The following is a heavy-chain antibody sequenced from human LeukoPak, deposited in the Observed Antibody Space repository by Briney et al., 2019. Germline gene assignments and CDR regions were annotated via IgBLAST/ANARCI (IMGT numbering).Heavy chain of an antibody. CDR2: IIPIFGTA. D-gene: IGHD3-3*01. Sequence: SVKVSCKASGGTFSSYAISWVRQAPGQGLEWMGGIIPIFGTANYAQKFQGRVTITADESTSTAYMELSSLRSEDTAVYYCAKGDFWSGYTYYFDYWGQGTLVTVSS. V-gene: IGHV1-69*13. CDR3: AKGDFWSGYTYYFDY. J-gene: IGHJ4*02. CDR1: GGTFSSYA.